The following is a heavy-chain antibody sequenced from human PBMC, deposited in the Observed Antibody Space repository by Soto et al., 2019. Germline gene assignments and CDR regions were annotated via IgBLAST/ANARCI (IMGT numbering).Heavy chain of an antibody. CDR2: ISYDGGHK. CDR3: ARVKTDYSNPRGPFFFYGMDV. V-gene: IGHV3-30-3*01. J-gene: IGHJ6*02. Sequence: QVQLVVSGGGVVHPERSLRLSCSASEFTFSSYAMHWVRQAPGKGLEWVAGISYDGGHKFYGDSVRGRFTISRDSSKTTVFLQMNSLRPEDTAAYYCARVKTDYSNPRGPFFFYGMDVWGQGTTVTVSS. D-gene: IGHD4-4*01. CDR1: EFTFSSYA.